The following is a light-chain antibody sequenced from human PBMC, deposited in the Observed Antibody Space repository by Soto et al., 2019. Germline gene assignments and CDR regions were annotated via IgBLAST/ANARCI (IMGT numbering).Light chain of an antibody. CDR1: QGISRW. J-gene: IGKJ5*01. Sequence: DIQMTQSPSFVSASVGDRVTITCRASQGISRWLAWYQQRPGKAPELLIYGSSSLQSGVPSRFRGRGSETAFPLTISGLQPEAFAPYYCQQANSFPLTFGHGTRLEMK. CDR2: GSS. CDR3: QQANSFPLT. V-gene: IGKV1-12*01.